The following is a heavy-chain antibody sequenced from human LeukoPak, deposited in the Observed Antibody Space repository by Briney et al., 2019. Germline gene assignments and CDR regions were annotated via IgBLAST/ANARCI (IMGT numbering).Heavy chain of an antibody. V-gene: IGHV1-2*02. J-gene: IGHJ4*02. D-gene: IGHD3-22*01. CDR3: ARVRATMIVVVMDFDY. CDR2: INPNSGGT. CDR1: GYTFTGYY. Sequence: ASVKVSCKASGYTFTGYYMHCVRHAPGQGLEWMGWINPNSGGTNYAQKFQGRVTMTRDTSISTAYMELSRLRSDDTAVYYCARVRATMIVVVMDFDYWGQGTLVTVSS.